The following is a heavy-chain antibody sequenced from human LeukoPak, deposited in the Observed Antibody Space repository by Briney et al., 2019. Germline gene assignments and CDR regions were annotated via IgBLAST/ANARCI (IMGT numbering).Heavy chain of an antibody. D-gene: IGHD4/OR15-4a*01. CDR3: ARRSGLYAFDI. CDR1: GYTFTSYD. J-gene: IGHJ3*02. CDR2: MNPNRGNT. Sequence: ASVKVSFKASGYTFTSYDNNWVRQATGQGLEWMGFMNPNRGNTGYAQKFQGRVTMTRYTSISTAYMELSSVRSEDTAVYSCARRSGLYAFDIWGQGTMVTVSS. V-gene: IGHV1-8*01.